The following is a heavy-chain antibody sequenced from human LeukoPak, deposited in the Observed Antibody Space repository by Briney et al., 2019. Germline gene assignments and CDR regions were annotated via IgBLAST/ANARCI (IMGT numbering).Heavy chain of an antibody. D-gene: IGHD3-10*01. V-gene: IGHV3-30*04. CDR3: TRGRSVYGSGSYSAY. CDR2: MSYDGNIS. J-gene: IGHJ4*02. Sequence: GRSLRLSCAASGFTFKRCAMHWVRQAPGKGLEWLTIMSYDGNISYYADSVKGRFTISRDNSNDTLYLQMNSLRADDTAIYYCTRGRSVYGSGSYSAYWGQGTLVTVSS. CDR1: GFTFKRCA.